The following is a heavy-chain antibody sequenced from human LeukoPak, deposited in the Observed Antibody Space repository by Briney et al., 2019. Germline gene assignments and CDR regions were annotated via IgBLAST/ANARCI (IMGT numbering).Heavy chain of an antibody. V-gene: IGHV3-23*01. Sequence: GGSLRLSCAASRFTFSSYAMSWVRQAPGKGLEWVSAISGSGGSTYYADSVKGRFTISRDNSKNTLYLQMNSLRAEDTAVYYCARVFGAGYSDYWGQGTLVTVSS. CDR1: RFTFSSYA. CDR3: ARVFGAGYSDY. CDR2: ISGSGGST. J-gene: IGHJ4*02. D-gene: IGHD4/OR15-4a*01.